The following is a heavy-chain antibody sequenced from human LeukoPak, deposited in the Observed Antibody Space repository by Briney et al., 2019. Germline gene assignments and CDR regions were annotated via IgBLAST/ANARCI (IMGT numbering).Heavy chain of an antibody. Sequence: GGSMRLSCAASAFSLSSYAASCVRQAPGKGLEWVSGISGSGGSTYYVDSVKGPFTISRDSSKKTLYLQMNSLRAKDPAVYYGAIELAAAGLGAIAVWGKGTAVSVFS. D-gene: IGHD6-25*01. V-gene: IGHV3-23*01. CDR2: ISGSGGST. CDR1: AFSLSSYA. J-gene: IGHJ6*04. CDR3: AIELAAAGLGAIAV.